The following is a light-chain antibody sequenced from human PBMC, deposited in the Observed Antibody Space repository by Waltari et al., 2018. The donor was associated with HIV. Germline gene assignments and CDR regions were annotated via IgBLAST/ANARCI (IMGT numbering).Light chain of an antibody. CDR1: SSDVGSYNL. J-gene: IGLJ3*02. V-gene: IGLV2-23*02. CDR2: EVT. CDR3: CSYAGTSILV. Sequence: QSALTQPASVSGSPGQSITISCTGPSSDVGSYNLVSWYQQHPGKAPKLMRYEVTKRPSGVSNRFSGSKSGNTASLTISGLQAEDEGDYHCCSYAGTSILVFGGGTKLTVL.